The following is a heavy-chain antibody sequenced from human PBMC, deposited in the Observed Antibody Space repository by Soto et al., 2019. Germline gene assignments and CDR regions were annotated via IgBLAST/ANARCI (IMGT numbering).Heavy chain of an antibody. J-gene: IGHJ4*02. V-gene: IGHV3-30-3*01. D-gene: IGHD3-22*01. CDR1: GFTFSSYA. CDR3: ASRGAGGYYDSSGYAMKWVYHITQNDY. CDR2: ISYDGSNK. Sequence: QVQLVESGGGVVQPGRSLRLSCAASGFTFSSYAMHWVRQAPGKGLEWVAVISYDGSNKYYADSVKGRFTISRDNSKNTLYLQMNSLRAEDTAVYYCASRGAGGYYDSSGYAMKWVYHITQNDYWGQGTLVTVSS.